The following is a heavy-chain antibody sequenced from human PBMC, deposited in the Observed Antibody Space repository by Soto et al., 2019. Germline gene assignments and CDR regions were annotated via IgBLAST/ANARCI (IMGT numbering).Heavy chain of an antibody. CDR2: IYYSGST. D-gene: IGHD2-2*01. V-gene: IGHV4-59*01. CDR1: GGSISSYY. Sequence: SETLSLTCTVSGGSISSYYWSWIRQPPGKGLEWIGYIYYSGSTNYNPSLKSRVTISVDTSKNQSSLKLSSVTAADTAVYYCAREDIVVVPASPYYYYYGMDVWGQGTTVT. CDR3: AREDIVVVPASPYYYYYGMDV. J-gene: IGHJ6*02.